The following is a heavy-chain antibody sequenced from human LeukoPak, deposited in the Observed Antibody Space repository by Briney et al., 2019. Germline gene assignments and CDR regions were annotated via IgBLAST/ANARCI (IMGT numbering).Heavy chain of an antibody. CDR3: ARGAGYCSSTSCFAFDY. Sequence: PSETLFLTCAVYGGSFSGYYWSWIRQPPGKGLEWIGEINHSGSTNYNPSLKSRVTISVDTSKNQFSLKLSSVTAADTAVYYCARGAGYCSSTSCFAFDYWGQGTLVTVSS. V-gene: IGHV4-34*01. CDR1: GGSFSGYY. CDR2: INHSGST. J-gene: IGHJ4*02. D-gene: IGHD2-2*01.